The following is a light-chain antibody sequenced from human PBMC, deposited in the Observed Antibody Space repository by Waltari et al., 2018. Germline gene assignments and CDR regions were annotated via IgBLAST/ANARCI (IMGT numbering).Light chain of an antibody. Sequence: DIQMTQSPYSLSASVGDRVTITCRASQSISGYLNCYQQKPGKAPKVLIYATSSLQSGVPSRFSCSGSGTDFTLTISSLQPEDFATYYCQQSYRTPPLTFGGGTKVEIK. J-gene: IGKJ4*01. CDR1: QSISGY. CDR2: ATS. CDR3: QQSYRTPPLT. V-gene: IGKV1-39*01.